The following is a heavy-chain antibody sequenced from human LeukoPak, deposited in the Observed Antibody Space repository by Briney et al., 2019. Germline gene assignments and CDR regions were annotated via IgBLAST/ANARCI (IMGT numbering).Heavy chain of an antibody. D-gene: IGHD3-22*01. CDR2: INPSGGST. J-gene: IGHJ4*02. Sequence: ASVKVSCKASGGTFSSYVISWVRQAPGQGLEWMGIINPSGGSTSYAQKFQGRVTMTRDTSTSTVYMELSSLRSEDTAVYYCARMGNYYDSSGYFDYWGQGTLVTVSS. CDR3: ARMGNYYDSSGYFDY. V-gene: IGHV1-46*01. CDR1: GGTFSSYV.